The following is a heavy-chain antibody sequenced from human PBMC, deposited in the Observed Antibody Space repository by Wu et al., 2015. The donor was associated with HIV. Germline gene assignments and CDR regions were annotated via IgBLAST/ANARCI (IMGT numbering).Heavy chain of an antibody. CDR2: MNPNSGNT. J-gene: IGHJ4*02. V-gene: IGHV1-8*01. CDR3: ARILTRRYYDYVWGSYRYTTSFDY. D-gene: IGHD3-16*02. Sequence: QVQLVQSGAEVKKPGASVKVSCKASGYTFTSYDINWVRQATGQGLEWMGWMNPNSGNTGYAQKFQGRVTMTRNTSISTAYMELSSLRSEDTAVYYCARILTRRYYDYVWGSYRYTTSFDYVGPGNAGHRLL. CDR1: GYTFTSYD.